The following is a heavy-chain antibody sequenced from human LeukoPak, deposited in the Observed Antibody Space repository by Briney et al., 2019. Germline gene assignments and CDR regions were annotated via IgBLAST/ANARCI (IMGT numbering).Heavy chain of an antibody. D-gene: IGHD4-11*01. Sequence: PGGSLRLSCAASGFRFNTYWMSWVRQAPGKGLEWVADIKEDGSKTYYVDSMKGRFTISRDNSKNMLILQMNSLRVEDTAVYYCTKVRSGSSNWALRIFDYWGQGTQVSVSS. CDR1: GFRFNTYW. CDR2: IKEDGSKT. CDR3: TKVRSGSSNWALRIFDY. V-gene: IGHV3-7*03. J-gene: IGHJ4*02.